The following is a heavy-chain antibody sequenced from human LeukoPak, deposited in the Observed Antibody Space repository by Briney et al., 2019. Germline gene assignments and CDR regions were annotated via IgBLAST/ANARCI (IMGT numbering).Heavy chain of an antibody. J-gene: IGHJ4*02. CDR3: ARSEDCSSTSCSSEYYDFWSGYYR. CDR2: IIPFFGVV. CDR1: GGTFSSYA. V-gene: IGHV1-69*05. D-gene: IGHD3-3*01. Sequence: WASVKVSCKASGGTFSSYALNWVRQAPGQGLEWMGRIIPFFGVVNYMEKFQGRVTITTDESTSTAYMELSSLRSEDTAVYYCARSEDCSSTSCSSEYYDFWSGYYRWGQGTLVTVSS.